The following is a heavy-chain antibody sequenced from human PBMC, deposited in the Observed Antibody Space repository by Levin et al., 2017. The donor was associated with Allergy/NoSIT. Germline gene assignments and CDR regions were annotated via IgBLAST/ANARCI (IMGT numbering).Heavy chain of an antibody. CDR1: GFIFDDYA. V-gene: IGHV3-9*01. Sequence: LPGGSLRLSCAASGFIFDDYAMHWVRQVPGKGLEWVSGISWNSGSIGYADSVKGRFTISRDNAKNSLYLQMNSLRAEDTALYYCAKGNGGLIIYYFDYWGQGTLVTVSS. CDR2: ISWNSGSI. CDR3: AKGNGGLIIYYFDY. J-gene: IGHJ4*02. D-gene: IGHD1-1*01.